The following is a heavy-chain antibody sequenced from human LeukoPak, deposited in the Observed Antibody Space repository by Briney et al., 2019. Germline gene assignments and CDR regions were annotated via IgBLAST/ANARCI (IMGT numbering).Heavy chain of an antibody. CDR3: ARDLSPGSSGWYLGY. J-gene: IGHJ4*02. CDR1: GFTFSSYS. Sequence: GGSLRLSCAASGFTFSSYSMNWVRQAPGKGLEWVSYISSSSTIYYADSVKGRFTISRDNAKNSLYLQMNSLRDEDTAVYYCARDLSPGSSGWYLGYWGQGTLVTVSS. CDR2: ISSSSTI. D-gene: IGHD6-19*01. V-gene: IGHV3-48*02.